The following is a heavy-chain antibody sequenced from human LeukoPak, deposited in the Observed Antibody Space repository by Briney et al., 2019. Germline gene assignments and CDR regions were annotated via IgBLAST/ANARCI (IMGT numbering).Heavy chain of an antibody. CDR2: FYPGASDT. D-gene: IGHD6-19*01. Sequence: PGESLKISGEGSGYSFTSYWIGWVRKLPGKGLEWMGIFYPGASDTSYSPSFQGQVPISADKSISTAYLQWSSLKASDTAMYYCARQGLAVAGTATLDYWGQGTLVTVSS. J-gene: IGHJ4*02. CDR3: ARQGLAVAGTATLDY. V-gene: IGHV5-51*01. CDR1: GYSFTSYW.